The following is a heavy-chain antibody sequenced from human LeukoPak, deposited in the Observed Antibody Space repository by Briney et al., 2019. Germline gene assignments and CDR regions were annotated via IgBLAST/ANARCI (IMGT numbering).Heavy chain of an antibody. CDR1: GGSISSYY. J-gene: IGHJ4*02. CDR2: IYYSGST. CDR3: ARVGRGDYTWGSYSFDY. D-gene: IGHD3-16*01. V-gene: IGHV4-59*01. Sequence: SETLSLTCTVSGGSISSYYWSWIRQPPGKGLEWIGYIYYSGSTNYNPSLKSRVTISVDTSKNQFSLKLSSVTAADTAVYYCARVGRGDYTWGSYSFDYWGQGTLVTVSS.